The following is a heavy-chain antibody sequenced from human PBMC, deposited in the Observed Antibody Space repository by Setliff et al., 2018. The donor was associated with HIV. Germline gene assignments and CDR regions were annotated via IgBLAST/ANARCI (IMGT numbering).Heavy chain of an antibody. CDR1: GYGYSTFD. D-gene: IGHD1-26*01. J-gene: IGHJ3*01. V-gene: IGHV3-33*03. Sequence: LRLSCAAFGYGYSTFDMDWVRQTPGKGLEWVADVSPDGYEKRYADFAKGRFTVSRDNSKNILFLQRDSLGAEDTGIYYCAKPTSGMYPRAFDLWGRGTVVTVSS. CDR3: AKPTSGMYPRAFDL. CDR2: VSPDGYEK.